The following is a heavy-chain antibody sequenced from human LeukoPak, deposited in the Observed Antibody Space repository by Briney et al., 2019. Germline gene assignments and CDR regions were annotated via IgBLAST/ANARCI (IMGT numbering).Heavy chain of an antibody. CDR2: ISHSGNT. D-gene: IGHD4-11*01. Sequence: SETLSLTCTVSGASISSYYWGWIRQPPGKGLEWVACISHSGNTNYSPSLKTRLTVSVDTSKSQISLELSSVTAADTATYYCARHYSTDPFDYWGQGTPVTVSS. CDR1: GASISSYY. J-gene: IGHJ4*02. CDR3: ARHYSTDPFDY. V-gene: IGHV4-59*08.